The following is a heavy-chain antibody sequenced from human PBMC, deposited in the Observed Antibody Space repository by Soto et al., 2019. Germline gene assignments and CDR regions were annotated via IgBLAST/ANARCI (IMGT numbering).Heavy chain of an antibody. V-gene: IGHV3-30*18. CDR3: AKVNMGSLPNHYYSYGMDV. CDR2: ISDDGSKK. Sequence: QVQLVESGGGVVQPGRSLRLSCAASGFTFSTCGIHWVRQAPGKGLEWVAVISDDGSKKYYADSVKGRFTISRDNSKNTVSLQMNSLRAEDTAVYYCAKVNMGSLPNHYYSYGMDVWGQGTTVTVSS. CDR1: GFTFSTCG. J-gene: IGHJ6*02. D-gene: IGHD1-26*01.